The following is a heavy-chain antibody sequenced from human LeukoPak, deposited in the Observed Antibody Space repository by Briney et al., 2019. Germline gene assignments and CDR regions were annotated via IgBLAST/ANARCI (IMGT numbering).Heavy chain of an antibody. CDR2: IYYSGST. CDR3: ARLRRDGYNLDY. CDR1: GGSISSYY. J-gene: IGHJ4*02. Sequence: SETLSLTCTVSGGSISSYYWSWIRQPPGTGLEWIGYIYYSGSTNYNPSLKSRVTISVDTSKNQFSLKLSSVTAADTAVYYCARLRRDGYNLDYWGQGTLVTVSS. V-gene: IGHV4-59*01. D-gene: IGHD5-24*01.